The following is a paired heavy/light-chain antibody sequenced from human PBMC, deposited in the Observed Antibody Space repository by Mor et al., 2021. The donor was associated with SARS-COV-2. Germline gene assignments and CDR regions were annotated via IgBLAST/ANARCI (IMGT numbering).Light chain of an antibody. CDR3: YSTDSSGNHR. J-gene: IGLJ2*01. Sequence: SYELTQPPSVSVSPGQTARITCSGDALPKKYAYWYQQKSGQAPVLVIYEDNKRPSGIPERFSGSSSGTMATLTISGAQVEDEADYYCYSTDSSGNHRFGGGTKLTVL. V-gene: IGLV3-10*01. CDR1: ALPKKY. CDR2: EDN.
Heavy chain of an antibody. J-gene: IGHJ2*01. CDR2: ISYDGSNK. V-gene: IGHV3-30*04. Sequence: QVQLVESGGGVVQPGRSLRVSCAASGFTFSNYIMHWVRQAPGKGLEWVAFISYDGSNKYYADSVKGRFTISRDNSRNTLYLQMNSLRAEDTSVYYCVRYRYYYDSNGFDIWGRGTLVTVSS. CDR1: GFTFSNYI. CDR3: VRYRYYYDSNGFDI. D-gene: IGHD3-22*01.